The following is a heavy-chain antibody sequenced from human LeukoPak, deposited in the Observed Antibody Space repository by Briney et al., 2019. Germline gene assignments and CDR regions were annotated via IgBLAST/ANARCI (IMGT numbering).Heavy chain of an antibody. CDR2: IKEDGSEE. Sequence: PGGSLRLSCAASGFTFSNYWMNWVRQAPGKGLEWVANIKEDGSEEYYVDSVKDRFTVSRDNTKNSLYLQMNSLRVEDTAVYYCARNLLTLPSWGQGTLVTVSP. CDR1: GFTFSNYW. V-gene: IGHV3-7*01. J-gene: IGHJ5*02. CDR3: ARNLLTLPS.